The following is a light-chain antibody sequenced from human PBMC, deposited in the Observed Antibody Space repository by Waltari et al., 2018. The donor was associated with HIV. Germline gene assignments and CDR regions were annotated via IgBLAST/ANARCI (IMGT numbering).Light chain of an antibody. CDR3: SSYTSSSTLA. CDR2: EVR. J-gene: IGLJ3*02. V-gene: IGLV2-14*01. CDR1: SSDVGGYNY. Sequence: QSALTQPASVSGSPGQSITISCTGTSSDVGGYNYPSCHPHHPRKAPRLMIYEVRNGPSGVSNRFSGSKAGNTASLTISGLQAEDEADYYCSSYTSSSTLAFGGGTKLTVL.